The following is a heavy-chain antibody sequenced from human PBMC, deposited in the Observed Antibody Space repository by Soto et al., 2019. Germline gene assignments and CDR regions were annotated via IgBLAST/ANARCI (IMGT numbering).Heavy chain of an antibody. J-gene: IGHJ3*02. CDR2: IYYSGST. CDR3: ARVTPRIAAAADHDAFDI. V-gene: IGHV4-59*01. D-gene: IGHD6-13*01. CDR1: GGSISSYY. Sequence: WETLSLTCTVSGGSISSYYWSWIRQPPGKGLEWIGYIYYSGSTNYNPSLKSRVTISVDTSKNQFSLKLSSVTAADTAVYYCARVTPRIAAAADHDAFDIWGKGTTGTVSS.